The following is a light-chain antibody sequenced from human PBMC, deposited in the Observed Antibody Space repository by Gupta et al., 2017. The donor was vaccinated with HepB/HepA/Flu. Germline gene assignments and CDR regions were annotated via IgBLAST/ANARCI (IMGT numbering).Light chain of an antibody. Sequence: EIVLTQSPATLSLSPGERATLSCRASQSVRNYLAWYQQKPGQAPRLLIYDASNRATDIPARFSGSGTGPDFTLTISSLEPEDFAIYYCQQRSDWPYTFGQGTKMEIK. CDR3: QQRSDWPYT. CDR2: DAS. V-gene: IGKV3-11*01. CDR1: QSVRNY. J-gene: IGKJ2*01.